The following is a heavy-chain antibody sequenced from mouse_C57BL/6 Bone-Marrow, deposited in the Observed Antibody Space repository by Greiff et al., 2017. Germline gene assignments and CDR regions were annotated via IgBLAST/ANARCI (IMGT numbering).Heavy chain of an antibody. V-gene: IGHV1-54*01. CDR1: GYAFTNYL. Sequence: QVQLQQPGAELVRPGTSVKVSCKASGYAFTNYLIEWVKQRPGQGLEWIGVINPGSGGTNYNEKFKGKATLTADKSSSTAYMQLSSLTSEDSAVYFCVVIYVDYWGQGTTLTVSS. D-gene: IGHD2-2*01. J-gene: IGHJ2*01. CDR2: INPGSGGT. CDR3: VVIYVDY.